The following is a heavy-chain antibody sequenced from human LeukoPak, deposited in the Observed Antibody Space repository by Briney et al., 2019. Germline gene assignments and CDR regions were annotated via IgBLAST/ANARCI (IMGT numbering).Heavy chain of an antibody. V-gene: IGHV4-61*02. CDR2: IYTSGST. D-gene: IGHD3-3*01. J-gene: IGHJ5*02. CDR1: GGSISSGSYY. Sequence: SETLSLTCTVSGGSISSGSYYWSWIRQPAGKGLEWIGRIYTSGSTNYNPSLKSRVTISVDTSKNQFSLKLSPVTAADTAVYYCARVGFHYDFRESVSWFDPWGQGTLVTVSS. CDR3: ARVGFHYDFRESVSWFDP.